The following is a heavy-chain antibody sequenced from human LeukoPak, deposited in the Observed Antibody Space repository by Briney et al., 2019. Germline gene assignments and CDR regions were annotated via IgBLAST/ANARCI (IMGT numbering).Heavy chain of an antibody. CDR2: MNPNSGNT. V-gene: IGHV1-8*03. D-gene: IGHD3-3*01. J-gene: IGHJ5*02. CDR1: GYTFTSYD. CDR3: ARHEGTIFGGDWWFDP. Sequence: ASVKVSCKASGYTFTSYDINWVRQATGQGLEWMGWMNPNSGNTGYAQKFQGRVTITRNTSISTAYMELSSLRSEDTAVYYCARHEGTIFGGDWWFDPWGQGTLVTVSS.